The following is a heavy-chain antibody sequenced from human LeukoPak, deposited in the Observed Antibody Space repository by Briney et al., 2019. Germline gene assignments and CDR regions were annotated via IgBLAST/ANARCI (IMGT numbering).Heavy chain of an antibody. CDR1: GGSFSGYY. CDR3: ARKKRAFDI. J-gene: IGHJ3*02. CDR2: INHSGNT. Sequence: SETLSLTCAVYGGSFSGYYWSWIRQPPGRGLEWIGEINHSGNTNYNPSLKSRVTISVDTSKNQFSLKLSSVTAADTAVYYCARKKRAFDIWGQGTVVTVSS. V-gene: IGHV4-34*01.